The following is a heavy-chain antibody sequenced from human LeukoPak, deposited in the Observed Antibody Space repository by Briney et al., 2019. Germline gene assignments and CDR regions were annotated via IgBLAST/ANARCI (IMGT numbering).Heavy chain of an antibody. V-gene: IGHV4-34*01. J-gene: IGHJ4*02. Sequence: KPSETLSLTCAVYGGSFSGYYWSWIRQPPGKGLEWIGEINHSGSTNYNPSLKSRVTISVDTSKNQFSLKLSSVTAADTAVYYCARGRAYYYDSSGYSYWGQGTLVTVSS. CDR2: INHSGST. CDR1: GGSFSGYY. CDR3: ARGRAYYYDSSGYSY. D-gene: IGHD3-22*01.